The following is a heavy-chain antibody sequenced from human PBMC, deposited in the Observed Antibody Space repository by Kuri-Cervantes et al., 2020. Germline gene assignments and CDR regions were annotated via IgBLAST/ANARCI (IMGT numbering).Heavy chain of an antibody. J-gene: IGHJ4*02. Sequence: SVKVSCKASGGTFSSYAISWVRQAPGQGLEWMGGIIPIFGTANYAQKFQGRVTITTDESTSTAYMELRSLRSDDTAVYYCARVYGPYSSGWPDYWGQGTLVTVSS. CDR3: ARVYGPYSSGWPDY. CDR2: IIPIFGTA. D-gene: IGHD6-19*01. V-gene: IGHV1-69*05. CDR1: GGTFSSYA.